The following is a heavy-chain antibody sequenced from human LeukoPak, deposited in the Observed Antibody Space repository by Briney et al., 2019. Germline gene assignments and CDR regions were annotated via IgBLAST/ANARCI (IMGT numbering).Heavy chain of an antibody. CDR2: ISINTDT. CDR3: AIAQSWDELFDS. CDR1: GIAVIGNY. Sequence: GGFLTLSCAASGIAVIGNYVSWVRQPPGKGLEWVSFISINTDTFYADSVRGRFTISRDSSKNTLFLQMNSLRDEDSAVYYCAIAQSWDELFDSWGQGTLVTVSS. J-gene: IGHJ4*02. D-gene: IGHD1-26*01. V-gene: IGHV3-53*01.